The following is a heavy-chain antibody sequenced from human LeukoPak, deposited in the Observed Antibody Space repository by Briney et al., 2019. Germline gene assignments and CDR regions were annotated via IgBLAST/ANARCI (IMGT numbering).Heavy chain of an antibody. Sequence: GGSLRLSCAASGFTFSSYAMSWVRQAPGKGLEWVSAISGSGSTIYYADSVKGRFTISRDNAKNSLYLQMNSLRAEDTAVYYCARRGYYDFWSGYYRGWEEVQSRAAFDYWGQGTLVTVSS. CDR1: GFTFSSYA. V-gene: IGHV3-23*01. CDR2: ISGSGSTI. CDR3: ARRGYYDFWSGYYRGWEEVQSRAAFDY. J-gene: IGHJ4*02. D-gene: IGHD3-3*01.